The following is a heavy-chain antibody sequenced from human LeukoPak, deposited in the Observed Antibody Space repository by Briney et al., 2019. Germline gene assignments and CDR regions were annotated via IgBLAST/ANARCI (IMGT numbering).Heavy chain of an antibody. D-gene: IGHD6-19*01. V-gene: IGHV1-69*05. J-gene: IGHJ4*02. CDR3: AIPGIAVAGRFDY. CDR2: IIPIFGTA. Sequence: ASVKVSCKASGGTFSSHAISWVRQAPGQGLEWMGRIIPIFGTANYAQKFQGRVTITTDESTSTAYMELSSLRSEDTTVYYCAIPGIAVAGRFDYWGQGTLVTVSS. CDR1: GGTFSSHA.